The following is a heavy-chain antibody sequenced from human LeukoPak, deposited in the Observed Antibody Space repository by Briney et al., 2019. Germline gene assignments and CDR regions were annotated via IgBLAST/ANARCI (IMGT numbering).Heavy chain of an antibody. CDR3: ARSLRFLEWLLYRGAFDI. V-gene: IGHV1-69*02. CDR2: IIPILGIA. CDR1: GGTFSSYT. J-gene: IGHJ3*02. D-gene: IGHD3-3*01. Sequence: SVKVSCKASGGTFSSYTISWVRQAPGQGLEWMGRIIPILGIANYAQKFQGRVTITADKSTSIAYMELSSLRSEDTAVYYCARSLRFLEWLLYRGAFDIWGQGTMVTVSS.